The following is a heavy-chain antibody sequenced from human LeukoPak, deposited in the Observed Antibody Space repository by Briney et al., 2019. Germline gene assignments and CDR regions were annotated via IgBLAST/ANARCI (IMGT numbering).Heavy chain of an antibody. CDR1: GFTFSSYA. J-gene: IGHJ4*02. D-gene: IGHD3-3*01. CDR2: ISGSGGST. CDR3: AKVGDFWSGYCDY. V-gene: IGHV3-23*01. Sequence: GGSLRLACAASGFTFSSYAMSWVRQAPGKGLEWVSAISGSGGSTYYADSVKGRFTISRDNSKNTLYLQMNSLRAEDTAVYYCAKVGDFWSGYCDYWGQGTLVTVSS.